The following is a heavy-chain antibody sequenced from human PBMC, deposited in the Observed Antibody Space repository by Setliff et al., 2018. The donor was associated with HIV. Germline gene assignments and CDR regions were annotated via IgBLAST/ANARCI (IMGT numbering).Heavy chain of an antibody. D-gene: IGHD6-13*01. V-gene: IGHV7-4-1*02. CDR1: GYIFTSYY. J-gene: IGHJ4*02. Sequence: ASVKVSCKASGYIFTSYYIHWVRQAPGQGLEWMGWINPNTGNPTYAQGFTGRFVFSLDTSVSTAYLQISSLEAQDTGVYYCARRSHSVGTSWPFDHWGQGTQVTVSS. CDR2: INPNTGNP. CDR3: ARRSHSVGTSWPFDH.